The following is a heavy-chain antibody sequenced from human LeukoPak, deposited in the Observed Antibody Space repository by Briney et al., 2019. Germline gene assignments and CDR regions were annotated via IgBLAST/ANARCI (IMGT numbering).Heavy chain of an antibody. D-gene: IGHD1-26*01. Sequence: GASVKVSCKASGYTFTGYYMHWVRQAPGHGLEWMGWINPNSGGTNYAQKFQGRVTMTRDTSISTAYMELSRLRSDDTAVYYCARDKSGSYYGHDAFDIWGQGTMVTVSS. V-gene: IGHV1-2*02. CDR3: ARDKSGSYYGHDAFDI. J-gene: IGHJ3*02. CDR2: INPNSGGT. CDR1: GYTFTGYY.